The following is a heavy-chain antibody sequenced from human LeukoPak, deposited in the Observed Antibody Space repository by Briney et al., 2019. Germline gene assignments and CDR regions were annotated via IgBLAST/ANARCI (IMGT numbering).Heavy chain of an antibody. J-gene: IGHJ3*02. D-gene: IGHD1-26*01. CDR3: ARVGRRWYSGSPHAFDI. Sequence: GGSLRLSCAASGFNFGSHNMNWVRQAPGKGLEWVAVISYDGSNKYYADSVKGRFTISRDNSKNTLYLQMNGLRAEDTAVYYCARVGRRWYSGSPHAFDIWGQGTMVTVSS. CDR2: ISYDGSNK. V-gene: IGHV3-30-3*01. CDR1: GFNFGSHN.